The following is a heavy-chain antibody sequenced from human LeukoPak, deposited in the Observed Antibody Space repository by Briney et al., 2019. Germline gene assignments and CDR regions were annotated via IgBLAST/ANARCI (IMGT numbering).Heavy chain of an antibody. Sequence: ASVTVSCMASGGTFSSYSISWVRQAPGQGLEWMGGITPIFGTENYAQKFQGRVTITADESTSTAYMELSSLRCEDTAVYYCARTCSSTSCHDAFDIWGQGTMVTVSS. V-gene: IGHV1-69*13. CDR1: GGTFSSYS. D-gene: IGHD2-2*01. CDR2: ITPIFGTE. J-gene: IGHJ3*02. CDR3: ARTCSSTSCHDAFDI.